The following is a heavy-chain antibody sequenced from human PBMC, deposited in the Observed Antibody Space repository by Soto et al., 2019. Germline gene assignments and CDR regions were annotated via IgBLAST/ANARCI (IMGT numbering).Heavy chain of an antibody. D-gene: IGHD3-3*01. V-gene: IGHV1-18*04. Sequence: LLLQSGAELKKPGASVKISCKASGYSFSTYDISWLRQAPGQGPEWMGRISPKNGNTNYAQNFQDRVTMTADTSESTAYMELRGLRSDDTAKYYCATSYDSGFDPWGQGPLVTVSS. J-gene: IGHJ5*02. CDR1: GYSFSTYD. CDR2: ISPKNGNT. CDR3: ATSYDSGFDP.